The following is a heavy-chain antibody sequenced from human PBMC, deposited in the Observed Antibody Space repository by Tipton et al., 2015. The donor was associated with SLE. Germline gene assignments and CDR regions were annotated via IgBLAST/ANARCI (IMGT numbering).Heavy chain of an antibody. V-gene: IGHV1-2*06. CDR2: INPNSGGT. CDR3: ARERIDLESTDGGDY. Sequence: QSGAEVKKPGASVKVSCKASGYTFTGYYMHWVRQAPGQGLEWMGRINPNSGGTNYAQKFQGRVTMTRDTSISTAYMELSRLRSDDTAVYYCARERIDLESTDGGDYWGQGTLATVSS. J-gene: IGHJ4*02. CDR1: GYTFTGYY. D-gene: IGHD1-1*01.